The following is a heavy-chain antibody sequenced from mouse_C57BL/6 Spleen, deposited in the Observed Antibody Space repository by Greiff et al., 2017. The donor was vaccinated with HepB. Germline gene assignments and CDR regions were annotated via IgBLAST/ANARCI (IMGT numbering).Heavy chain of an antibody. CDR3: ARVDGYYVYYFDY. Sequence: EVQLQQSGPELVKPGASVKISCKASGYTFTDYYMNWVKQSHGKSLEWIGDINPNNGGTSYNQKFKGKATLTVDKSSSTAYMELRSLTSEDSAVYYCARVDGYYVYYFDYWGQGTTLTVSS. J-gene: IGHJ2*01. CDR1: GYTFTDYY. CDR2: INPNNGGT. D-gene: IGHD2-3*01. V-gene: IGHV1-26*01.